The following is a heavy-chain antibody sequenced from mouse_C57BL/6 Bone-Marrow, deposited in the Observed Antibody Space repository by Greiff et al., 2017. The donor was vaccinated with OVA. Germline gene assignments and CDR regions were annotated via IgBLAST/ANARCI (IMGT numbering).Heavy chain of an antibody. CDR2: IRYDGSN. CDR1: GYSITSGYY. CDR3: ASPNSY. D-gene: IGHD4-1*02. V-gene: IGHV3-6*01. J-gene: IGHJ3*01. Sequence: VQLQQSGPGLVKPSQSLSLTCSVTGYSITSGYYWNWIRQFPGNKLEWMGYIRYDGSNNYNPSHKNRISITRDTSKNQFFLKLNSVTTEDTATYYCASPNSYWGQGTLVTVSA.